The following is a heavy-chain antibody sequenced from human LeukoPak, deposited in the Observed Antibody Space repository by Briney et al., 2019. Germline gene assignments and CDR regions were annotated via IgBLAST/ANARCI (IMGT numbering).Heavy chain of an antibody. J-gene: IGHJ3*02. Sequence: PGGSLRLSCKGSGFSFSTYWISWVRQMPGKGLEWMGTMDPSDSYTNYSPSFQGHVTISADKSISTAYLQWSSLKASDIAMYYGARHILGGPAFDMWGQGTMVTVSS. CDR2: MDPSDSYT. D-gene: IGHD1-26*01. V-gene: IGHV5-10-1*01. CDR3: ARHILGGPAFDM. CDR1: GFSFSTYW.